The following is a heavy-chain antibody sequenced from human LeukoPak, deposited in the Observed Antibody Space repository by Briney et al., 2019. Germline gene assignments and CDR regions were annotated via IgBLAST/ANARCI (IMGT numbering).Heavy chain of an antibody. CDR1: GFTSSTYD. CDR3: ARSRGYCSGGSCYSGWFDP. D-gene: IGHD2-15*01. V-gene: IGHV3-33*01. J-gene: IGHJ5*02. Sequence: GGSLRLSCAASGFTSSTYDMQWVRQAPGKGLEWVAVIWYDGSKKYYADSMKGRFTISRDTSKNTLYLQMNSLRADDTAVYYCARSRGYCSGGSCYSGWFDPWGQGTLVTVSS. CDR2: IWYDGSKK.